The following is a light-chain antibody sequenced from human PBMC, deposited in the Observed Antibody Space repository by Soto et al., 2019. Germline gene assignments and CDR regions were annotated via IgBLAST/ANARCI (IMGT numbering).Light chain of an antibody. CDR2: DAS. J-gene: IGKJ1*01. CDR1: QSVSRY. V-gene: IGKV3-15*01. CDR3: QHYNNWPPWT. Sequence: EIVLTQSPATLSLSPGERATLSCRASQSVSRYLFWYQQKPGLAPRLLIYDASTRATGIPARFSGSGSGTEFTLTISSLQSEDFALYYCQHYNNWPPWTFGQGTKVDIK.